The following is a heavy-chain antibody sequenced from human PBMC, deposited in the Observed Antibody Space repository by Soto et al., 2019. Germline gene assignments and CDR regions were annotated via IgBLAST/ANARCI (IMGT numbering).Heavy chain of an antibody. D-gene: IGHD3-10*01. CDR1: VFTFSNYT. J-gene: IGHJ4*02. CDR2: ISYDEIDK. V-gene: IGHV3-30*04. CDR3: AGRSGSSDY. Sequence: PGGSLRLACAASVFTFSNYTMPWVRQAPGKGLEWVALISYDEIDKYFADAVKGRFTISRDNSKNTLYLQMDSLRAEDTAVYYCAGRSGSSDYWGRGTMVTVSS.